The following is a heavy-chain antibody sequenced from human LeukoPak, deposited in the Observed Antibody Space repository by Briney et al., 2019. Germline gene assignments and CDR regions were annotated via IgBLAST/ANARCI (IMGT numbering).Heavy chain of an antibody. V-gene: IGHV1-18*01. Sequence: ASVKVSCTASGYTFTSYGISWVRQAPGQGLEWMGWISAYNGNTNYAQKLQGRVTMTTDTSTSTAYMELRSLRSDDTAVYYCARDLRVDGSGSYSYFDYWGQGTLVTVSS. CDR2: ISAYNGNT. J-gene: IGHJ4*02. D-gene: IGHD3-10*01. CDR1: GYTFTSYG. CDR3: ARDLRVDGSGSYSYFDY.